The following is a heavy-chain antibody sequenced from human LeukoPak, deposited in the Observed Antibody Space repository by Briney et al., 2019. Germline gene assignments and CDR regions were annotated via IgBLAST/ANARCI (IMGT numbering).Heavy chain of an antibody. CDR1: GGSISSYY. J-gene: IGHJ3*02. CDR2: IYYSGST. CDR3: ARQVSYIAVAGPRDDAFDI. D-gene: IGHD6-19*01. Sequence: SETLSLTCTVSGGSISSYYWSWIRQPPGKGLEWIGYIYYSGSTNYNPSLKSRVTISVDTSKNQFSLKLSSVTAADTAVYYCARQVSYIAVAGPRDDAFDIWGQGTMITVSS. V-gene: IGHV4-59*08.